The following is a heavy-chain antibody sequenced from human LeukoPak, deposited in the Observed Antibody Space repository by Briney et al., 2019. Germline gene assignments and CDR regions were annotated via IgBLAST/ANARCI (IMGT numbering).Heavy chain of an antibody. CDR2: INPNSGGT. J-gene: IGHJ4*02. D-gene: IGHD6-6*01. CDR1: GYTFTDYY. Sequence: ASVKISCKASGYTFTDYYMHWVRQAPGQGLEWMGRINPNSGGTNYAQKFQGRVTMTRDTSISTAYMELSRLRSDDTAVYYCAREAPIADRPFDYWGQGTLVTVSS. V-gene: IGHV1-2*06. CDR3: AREAPIADRPFDY.